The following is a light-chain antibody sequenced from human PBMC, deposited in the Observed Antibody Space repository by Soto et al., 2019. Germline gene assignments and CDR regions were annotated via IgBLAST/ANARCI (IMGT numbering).Light chain of an antibody. J-gene: IGLJ3*02. CDR3: FSFAGSYTIV. Sequence: QSALTQPRSVSGSPGQSVTISCTGNSSDVGGYNYVSWYQQHPGKAPKLMIYDVSKRPSGVPDRFSGSKSGNTASLTISGLQAEDEADYYCFSFAGSYTIVFGGRTKLTVL. V-gene: IGLV2-11*01. CDR1: SSDVGGYNY. CDR2: DVS.